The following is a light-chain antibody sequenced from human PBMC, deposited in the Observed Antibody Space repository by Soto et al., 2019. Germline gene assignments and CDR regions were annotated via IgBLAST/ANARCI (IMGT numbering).Light chain of an antibody. V-gene: IGLV1-51*01. CDR1: TFNIGNHY. J-gene: IGLJ2*01. Sequence: QSVLTQPPSVSAAPGQRVTISCSGSTFNIGNHYVSWYQHLPGTAPKLLIYDNIKRPSGIPDRFFGSKSGTSATLGITGLQTGDEADYYCGTWDSSLGTVVFGGGTKLTVL. CDR2: DNI. CDR3: GTWDSSLGTVV.